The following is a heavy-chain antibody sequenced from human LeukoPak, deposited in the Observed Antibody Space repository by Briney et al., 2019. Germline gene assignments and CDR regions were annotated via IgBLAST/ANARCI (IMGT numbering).Heavy chain of an antibody. CDR3: ARDTAYSYGLPYGPEPLFDY. J-gene: IGHJ4*02. CDR2: ISAYSGNT. Sequence: GASVKVSCKASGYTFTSYGISWVRQAPGQGLEWMGWISAYSGNTNYAQKLQGRATMTTDTSTSTAYMELRSLRSDDTAVYYCARDTAYSYGLPYGPEPLFDYWGQGTLVTVSS. D-gene: IGHD5-18*01. V-gene: IGHV1-18*01. CDR1: GYTFTSYG.